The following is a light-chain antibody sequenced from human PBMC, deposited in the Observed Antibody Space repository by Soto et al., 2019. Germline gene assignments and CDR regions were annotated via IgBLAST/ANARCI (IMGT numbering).Light chain of an antibody. V-gene: IGLV2-14*01. CDR3: KSFSSSTLNV. CDR1: SSDVGGYNY. J-gene: IGLJ1*01. CDR2: EVT. Sequence: QSALTQPASVSGSPGQSITISCIGTSSDVGGYNYVSWYQQHPGKAPKLMIYEVTNRPSGVSNRFSGSKSGDTASLIISGLQAEDEADYYCKSFSSSTLNVFGTGTKLTVL.